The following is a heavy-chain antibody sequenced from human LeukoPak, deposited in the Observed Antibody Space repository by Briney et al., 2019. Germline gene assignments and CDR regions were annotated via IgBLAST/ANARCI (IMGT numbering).Heavy chain of an antibody. D-gene: IGHD1-26*01. CDR1: GGSISSSSYY. Sequence: SETLFLTCTVSGGSISSSSYYWGWIRQPPGKGLEWIGSIYYSGSTYYNPSLKSRVTISVDTSKNQFSLKLSPVTAADTAVYYCASPLPYSGSYGGGRYYYGMDVWGQGTTVTVSS. CDR2: IYYSGST. V-gene: IGHV4-39*01. CDR3: ASPLPYSGSYGGGRYYYGMDV. J-gene: IGHJ6*02.